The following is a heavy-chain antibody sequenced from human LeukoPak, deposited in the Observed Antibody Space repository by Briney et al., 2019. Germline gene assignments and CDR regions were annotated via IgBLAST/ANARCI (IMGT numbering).Heavy chain of an antibody. J-gene: IGHJ5*02. Sequence: PSGTLSLTCAVSGGSISSSNWWSWVRQPPGKGLEWIGEIYHSGSTNYNPSLKSRVTISVDTSKNQFSLKLSSVTAADTALYHCASSWFAVGGTETNWFDPWGQGTLVTVSS. CDR2: IYHSGST. V-gene: IGHV4-4*02. D-gene: IGHD6-19*01. CDR1: GGSISSSNW. CDR3: ASSWFAVGGTETNWFDP.